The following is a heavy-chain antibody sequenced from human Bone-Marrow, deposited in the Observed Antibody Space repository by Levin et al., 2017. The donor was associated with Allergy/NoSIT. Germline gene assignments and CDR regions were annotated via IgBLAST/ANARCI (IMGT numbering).Heavy chain of an antibody. CDR2: IKQDGGEK. V-gene: IGHV3-7*01. CDR1: GFTFSTYY. J-gene: IGHJ4*02. D-gene: IGHD5/OR15-5a*01. Sequence: GGSLRLSCAASGFTFSTYYMSWVRQAPGKGLEWVAKIKQDGGEKYYVDSVKGRFTISRDNAKNSLYLQMDSLRAEDTAVYYCATEHVFRHDYWGQGTLVTVSS. CDR3: ATEHVFRHDY.